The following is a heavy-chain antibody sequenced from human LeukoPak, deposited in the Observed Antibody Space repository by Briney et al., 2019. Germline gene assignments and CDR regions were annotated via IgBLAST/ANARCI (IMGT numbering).Heavy chain of an antibody. D-gene: IGHD6-13*01. Sequence: ASVKVSCKASGYTFTSYYMHWVRQAPGQGLEGMGIINPSGGSTSYAQKFQGRVTMTRDMSTSTVYMELSSLRSEDTAVYYCARSAQQLVFDPWGQGTLVTVSS. V-gene: IGHV1-46*01. CDR3: ARSAQQLVFDP. CDR1: GYTFTSYY. CDR2: INPSGGST. J-gene: IGHJ5*02.